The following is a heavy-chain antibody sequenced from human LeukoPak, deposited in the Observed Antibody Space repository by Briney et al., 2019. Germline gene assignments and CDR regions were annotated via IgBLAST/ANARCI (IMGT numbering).Heavy chain of an antibody. CDR1: GGTFSSYA. D-gene: IGHD5-24*01. CDR2: IIPIFGTA. J-gene: IGHJ4*02. CDR3: ARGRDGYNPYFDY. Sequence: ASVKVSCNASGGTFSSYAISWVRQAPGQGLEWMGGIIPIFGTANYAQKFQGRVTITADESTSTAYMELSSLRSEDTAVYYCARGRDGYNPYFDYWGQGTLVTVSS. V-gene: IGHV1-69*13.